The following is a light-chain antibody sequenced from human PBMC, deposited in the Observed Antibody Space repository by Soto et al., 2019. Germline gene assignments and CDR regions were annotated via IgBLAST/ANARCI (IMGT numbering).Light chain of an antibody. CDR2: LGS. CDR3: IQALQTPRT. CDR1: QSLLHSNGYNY. V-gene: IGKV2-28*01. J-gene: IGKJ1*01. Sequence: DIVMTQSPLSLPVTPGEPASISCRSSQSLLHSNGYNYLDWYLQKPWQSPQLLIYLGSNRSSGVPDRFSGSGSGTDFTLKISRVEAEDVGVYYCIQALQTPRTVGQGTKVDSK.